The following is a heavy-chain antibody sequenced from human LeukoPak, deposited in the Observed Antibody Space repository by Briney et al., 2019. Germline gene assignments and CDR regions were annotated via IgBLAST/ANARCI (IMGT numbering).Heavy chain of an antibody. Sequence: SQTLSLTCTVSGGSISSGGFYWTWIRQPPGKGLEWIGYIYYSGSTNYNPSLKSRVTISLDTSKNQFSLKLSSVTAADTAVYFCARNVVVPGSNYFYYGMDVWGQGTTVTVSS. CDR1: GGSISSGGFY. CDR3: ARNVVVPGSNYFYYGMDV. CDR2: IYYSGST. V-gene: IGHV4-61*08. D-gene: IGHD6-19*01. J-gene: IGHJ6*02.